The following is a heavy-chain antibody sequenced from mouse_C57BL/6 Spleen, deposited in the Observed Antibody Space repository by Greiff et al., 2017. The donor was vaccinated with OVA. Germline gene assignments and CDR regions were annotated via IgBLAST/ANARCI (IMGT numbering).Heavy chain of an antibody. CDR3: ARRKSSSYAMDY. V-gene: IGHV1-81*01. CDR1: GYTFTSYG. J-gene: IGHJ4*01. D-gene: IGHD1-1*01. CDR2: IYPRSGNT. Sequence: VQLQESGAELARPGASVKLSCKASGYTFTSYGISWVKQRTGQGLEWIGEIYPRSGNTYYNEKFKGKATLTADKSSSTAYMELRSLTSEDSAVYFCARRKSSSYAMDYWGQGTSVTVSS.